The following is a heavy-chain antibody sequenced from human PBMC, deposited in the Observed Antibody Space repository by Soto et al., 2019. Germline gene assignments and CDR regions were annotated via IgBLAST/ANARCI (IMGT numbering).Heavy chain of an antibody. CDR3: AKGSQYFYYYAMDV. Sequence: AVGSLRLSCAASGFTFSSYAMSWVRQAPGKGLEWVSALTGSGDTTYYAESVKGRFSISRDNAKNTLYLQMSSLRGEDTAVYYCAKGSQYFYYYAMDVWGQGTTVTVSS. CDR1: GFTFSSYA. J-gene: IGHJ6*02. CDR2: LTGSGDTT. V-gene: IGHV3-23*01. D-gene: IGHD3-10*01.